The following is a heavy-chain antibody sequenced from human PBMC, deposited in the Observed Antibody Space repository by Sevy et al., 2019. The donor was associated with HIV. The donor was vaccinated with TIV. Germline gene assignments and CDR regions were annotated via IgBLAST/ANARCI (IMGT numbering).Heavy chain of an antibody. V-gene: IGHV1-8*01. D-gene: IGHD6-13*01. CDR3: ARLSSSKNRYYYYGMDV. CDR2: MNPNSGNK. CDR1: GYTFTSYD. Sequence: ASVKVSCKASGYTFTSYDINWVRQATGQGLEWMGWMNPNSGNKGYAQKFQGRVTMTRNTSISTAYMELSSLRSEDTAVYYCARLSSSKNRYYYYGMDVWGQGTTVTVSS. J-gene: IGHJ6*02.